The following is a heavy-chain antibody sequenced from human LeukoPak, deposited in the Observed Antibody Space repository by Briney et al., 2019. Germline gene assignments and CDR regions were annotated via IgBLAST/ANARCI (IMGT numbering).Heavy chain of an antibody. V-gene: IGHV3-23*01. D-gene: IGHD2-21*02. CDR1: GFTFSSYA. J-gene: IGHJ4*02. Sequence: GGSLRHSCAASGFTFSSYAMSWVRQAPGKGLEWVSAISGSGGSTYYADSVKGRFTISRDNSKNTLYLQMNSLRAEDTAVYYCAKDLGDPTGFDYWGQGTLVTVSS. CDR2: ISGSGGST. CDR3: AKDLGDPTGFDY.